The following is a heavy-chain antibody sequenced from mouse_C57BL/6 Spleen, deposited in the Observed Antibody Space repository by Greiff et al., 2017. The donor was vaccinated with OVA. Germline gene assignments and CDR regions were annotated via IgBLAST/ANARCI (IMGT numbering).Heavy chain of an antibody. CDR1: GYTFTSYW. CDR3: AIHYYGSSYSY. J-gene: IGHJ2*01. D-gene: IGHD1-1*01. CDR2: IDPSDSYT. Sequence: VQLQQPGAELVKPGASVKLSCKASGYTFTSYWMQWVKQRPGQGLEWIGEIDPSDSYTNYNQKFKGKATLTVDTSSSTAYMQLSSLTSEDSAVYYYAIHYYGSSYSYWGQGTTLTVSS. V-gene: IGHV1-50*01.